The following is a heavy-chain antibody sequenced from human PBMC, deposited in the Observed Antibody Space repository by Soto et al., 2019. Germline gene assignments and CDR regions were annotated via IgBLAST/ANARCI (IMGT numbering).Heavy chain of an antibody. J-gene: IGHJ6*02. CDR3: ATSRGFYAAMDV. V-gene: IGHV1-69*01. CDR2: IMAVFGTA. CDR1: GGNFRDYA. D-gene: IGHD3-16*01. Sequence: QVHLVQSGTEVKKPGSSVKVSCKASGGNFRDYAISWVRQAPGQGPEWMGGIMAVFGTATYAQKFQGRVTISADEFTTTAYLDLSSLTSGDAAVYDCATSRGFYAAMDVGGQGTTVTVSS.